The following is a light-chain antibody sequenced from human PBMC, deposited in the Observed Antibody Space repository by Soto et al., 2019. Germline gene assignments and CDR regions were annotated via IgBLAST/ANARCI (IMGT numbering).Light chain of an antibody. Sequence: EIVLTQSPATLSLSPGERATLSCRASQSVSSYLDWYQQKPGQAPRLLIYDASNRATGIPARFSGSGSGTDFTLTISSLEPEDFVVYYCQQRSNWGLTFGGGTKVEIK. CDR2: DAS. CDR3: QQRSNWGLT. CDR1: QSVSSY. V-gene: IGKV3-11*01. J-gene: IGKJ4*01.